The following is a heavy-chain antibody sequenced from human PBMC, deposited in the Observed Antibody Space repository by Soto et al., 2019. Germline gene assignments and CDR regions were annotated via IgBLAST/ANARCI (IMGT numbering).Heavy chain of an antibody. CDR1: GFTFSSYA. CDR2: ISGSGGST. D-gene: IGHD4-17*01. CDR3: AKESPNYGDYAYYYYGMDV. Sequence: PGGSLRLSCAASGFTFSSYAMSWVRQAPGKGLEWVSAISGSGGSTYYADSVKGRFTISRDNSKNTLYLQMNSLRAEDTAVYYCAKESPNYGDYAYYYYGMDVWGRGTTVTVSS. V-gene: IGHV3-23*01. J-gene: IGHJ6*02.